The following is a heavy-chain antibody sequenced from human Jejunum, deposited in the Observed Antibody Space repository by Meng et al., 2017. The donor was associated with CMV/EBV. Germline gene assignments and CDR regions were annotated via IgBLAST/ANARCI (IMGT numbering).Heavy chain of an antibody. J-gene: IGHJ5*02. CDR2: IYWDDDK. V-gene: IGHV2-5*02. CDR3: ALFTRSWFDP. D-gene: IGHD2-2*01. Sequence: QITLKDSGPTLVKPTHTLTLTCTFSGFSLSTSEVGVGWIRQPPGKALEWLAVIYWDDDKRYSPSLKSRLTITKETSKNQVVLTLTNMDPVDTATYYCALFTRSWFDPWGQGTLVTVSS. CDR1: GFSLSTSEVG.